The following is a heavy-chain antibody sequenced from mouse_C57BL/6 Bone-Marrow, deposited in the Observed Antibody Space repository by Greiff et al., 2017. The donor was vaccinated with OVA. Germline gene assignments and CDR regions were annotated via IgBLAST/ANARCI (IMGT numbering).Heavy chain of an antibody. CDR1: GYTFTSYW. CDR2: IDPSDSYT. J-gene: IGHJ2*01. CDR3: AKVDWDGGTYWDFDD. D-gene: IGHD4-1*01. V-gene: IGHV1-50*01. Sequence: VQLQQPGAELVKPGASVKLSCKASGYTFTSYWMQWVKQRPGQGLEWIGEIDPSDSYTNYNQKFKGKATLTVDTSSSTAYMQLSSLTSEDSAVYYCAKVDWDGGTYWDFDDWGQGTTLTVSS.